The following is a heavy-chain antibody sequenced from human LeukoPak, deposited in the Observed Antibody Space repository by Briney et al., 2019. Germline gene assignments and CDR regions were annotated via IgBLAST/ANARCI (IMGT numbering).Heavy chain of an antibody. CDR2: IVPMFGTD. Sequence: VKVSCKASGATFGSHSISWVRQAPGQGLEWMGGIVPMFGTDVYAQRFQGRVTVTADESTTTAYMELISLTSEDTAMYYCARDLLSVDNYDALDIWGQGTMVTVSS. CDR3: ARDLLSVDNYDALDI. J-gene: IGHJ3*02. CDR1: GATFGSHS. D-gene: IGHD5-12*01. V-gene: IGHV1-69*13.